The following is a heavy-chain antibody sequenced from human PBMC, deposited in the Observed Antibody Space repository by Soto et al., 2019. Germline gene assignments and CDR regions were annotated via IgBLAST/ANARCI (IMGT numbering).Heavy chain of an antibody. J-gene: IGHJ6*02. Sequence: QVQLVQSGAEVKKPGASVKVSCKASGYTFTSYGISWVRQAPGQGLEWMGWISAYNGNTNYAQKLQGRVTMNTDTSTSPAYMELRSLRSDDTAVYYCACSYCGGDCYSVYYYYCMDGWGQGTTVTVSS. CDR1: GYTFTSYG. CDR3: ACSYCGGDCYSVYYYYCMDG. D-gene: IGHD2-21*02. CDR2: ISAYNGNT. V-gene: IGHV1-18*01.